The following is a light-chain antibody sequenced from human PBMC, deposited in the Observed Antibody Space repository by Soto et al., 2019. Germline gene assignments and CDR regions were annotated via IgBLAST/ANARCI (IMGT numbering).Light chain of an antibody. J-gene: IGKJ2*01. V-gene: IGKV3-20*01. CDR2: GAS. Sequence: EIVLTQSPGTLSLSPGERATLSCRASQSVSSTSLAWYQHKAGRAPRLLIYGASSRATGIPDRFTGSGSGTDFTLTISRLEPEDFAVYYCQQFGGSPAYTFGQGTKLEIK. CDR1: QSVSSTS. CDR3: QQFGGSPAYT.